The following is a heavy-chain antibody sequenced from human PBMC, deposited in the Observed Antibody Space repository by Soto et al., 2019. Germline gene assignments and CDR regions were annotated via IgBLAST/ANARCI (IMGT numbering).Heavy chain of an antibody. CDR2: INIYSGGT. V-gene: IGHV1-2*02. CDR1: GYTFTDYY. J-gene: IGHJ4*02. D-gene: IGHD3-16*01. Sequence: ASVKVSCKASGYTFTDYYIHWVREAPGQGLEWMGWINIYSGGTNYAHKLHGRFTISRDNAKNSLYLQLNSLRAEDTAIYYCVTEMPTIAPFGFWGQGTLVTVSS. CDR3: VTEMPTIAPFGF.